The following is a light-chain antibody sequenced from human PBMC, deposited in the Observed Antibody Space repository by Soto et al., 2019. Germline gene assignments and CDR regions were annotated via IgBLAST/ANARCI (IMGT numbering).Light chain of an antibody. CDR2: AAS. CDR3: QQYYNCPRT. V-gene: IGKV3-15*01. Sequence: EMVMTQPPGTLSLSPGDAATLSCRASQSLGSYLAWYQQKPGQAPRLLIFAASTRPTGIPARFSGSGSGTEFTLTISSLQSEDFAVYFCQQYYNCPRTFGQGTKVDIK. J-gene: IGKJ1*01. CDR1: QSLGSY.